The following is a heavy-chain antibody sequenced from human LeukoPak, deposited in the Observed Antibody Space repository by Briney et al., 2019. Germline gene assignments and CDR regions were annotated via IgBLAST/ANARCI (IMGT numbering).Heavy chain of an antibody. CDR1: GYTFTGYY. CDR2: INPNSGGT. CDR3: ARDLRFLEWLPFDY. V-gene: IGHV1-2*02. J-gene: IGHJ4*02. Sequence: AASVKVSCXASGYTFTGYYMHWVRQAPGQGLEWMGWINPNSGGTNYAQKFQGRVTMTRDTSISTAYMELSRLRSDDTAVYYCARDLRFLEWLPFDYWGPGTLVTVSS. D-gene: IGHD3-3*01.